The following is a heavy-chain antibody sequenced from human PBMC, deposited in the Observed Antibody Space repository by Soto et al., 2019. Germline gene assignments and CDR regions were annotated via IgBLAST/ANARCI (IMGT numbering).Heavy chain of an antibody. CDR3: ARDGPDSSGYYRLLDY. D-gene: IGHD3-22*01. CDR2: ISSSSSYI. Sequence: PGGSLRLSCAAPGFTFSSYSMNWVRQAPGKGLEWVSSISSSSSYIYYADSVKGRFTISRDNAKNSLYLQMNSLRAEDTAVYYCARDGPDSSGYYRLLDYWGQGTLVTVSS. CDR1: GFTFSSYS. J-gene: IGHJ4*02. V-gene: IGHV3-21*01.